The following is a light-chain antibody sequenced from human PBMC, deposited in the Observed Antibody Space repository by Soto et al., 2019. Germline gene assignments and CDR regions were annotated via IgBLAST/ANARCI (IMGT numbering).Light chain of an antibody. CDR1: QSVSSY. CDR3: QQRRNWLLT. V-gene: IGKV3-11*01. Sequence: EIVLTQSPATLSLSPGERATLSCRASQSVSSYLAWYQRKPGQAPRLLIYDASNRATGIPARFSGSGSGTDVTLTISSLEPEDCAFYYCQQRRNWLLTFGRGPNADIK. CDR2: DAS. J-gene: IGKJ3*01.